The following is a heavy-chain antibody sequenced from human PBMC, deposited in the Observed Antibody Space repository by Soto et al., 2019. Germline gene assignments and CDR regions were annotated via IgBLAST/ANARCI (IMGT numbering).Heavy chain of an antibody. CDR2: IWYDGSNK. V-gene: IGHV3-33*01. Sequence: GGSLRLSCAASGFTFSSYGMHWVRQAPGKGLEWVAVIWYDGSNKYYADSVKGRFTISRDNSKNTLYLQMNSLRAEDTAVYYCARDLQRRYYYYGMDVWGQGTTVTVSS. CDR3: ARDLQRRYYYYGMDV. D-gene: IGHD1-1*01. CDR1: GFTFSSYG. J-gene: IGHJ6*02.